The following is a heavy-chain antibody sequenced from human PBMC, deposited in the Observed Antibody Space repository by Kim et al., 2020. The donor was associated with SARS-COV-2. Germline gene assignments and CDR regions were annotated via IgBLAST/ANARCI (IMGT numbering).Heavy chain of an antibody. J-gene: IGHJ5*02. D-gene: IGHD3-16*01. Sequence: ADSVEGRFTIPRDNSTNTLYLKMNSLGAEDTAVYYCAKPLYGRVGDWFDPWGQGTLVTVSS. CDR3: AKPLYGRVGDWFDP. V-gene: IGHV3-30-3*02.